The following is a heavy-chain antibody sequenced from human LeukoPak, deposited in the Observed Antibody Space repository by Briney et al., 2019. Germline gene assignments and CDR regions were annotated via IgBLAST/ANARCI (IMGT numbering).Heavy chain of an antibody. CDR2: IRYDGSNK. J-gene: IGHJ4*02. CDR1: GFTFSSYG. V-gene: IGHV3-30*02. Sequence: GGPLRLSCAASGFTFSSYGMHWVRQAPGKGLEWVAFIRYDGSNKYYADSVKGRFTISRDNSKNTLYLQMNSLRAEDTAVYYCAKDVPRYCSGGSCSTIDYWGQGTLVTVSS. D-gene: IGHD2-15*01. CDR3: AKDVPRYCSGGSCSTIDY.